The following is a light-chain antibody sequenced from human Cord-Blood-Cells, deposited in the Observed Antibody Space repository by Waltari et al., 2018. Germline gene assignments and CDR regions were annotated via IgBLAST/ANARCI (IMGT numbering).Light chain of an antibody. CDR2: WAS. V-gene: IGKV4-1*01. J-gene: IGKJ2*01. Sequence: DIVMTQSPDPLALCLGEKATLNPKSRQSVLCSSNNKNYVAWDQQQPGPPPKLLIYWASTRESGVPDRFSGSASGTDFTLTSSSLQAEDVAVYCWQQYYRTPYTFGQGTKLEIK. CDR3: QQYYRTPYT. CDR1: QSVLCSSNNKNY.